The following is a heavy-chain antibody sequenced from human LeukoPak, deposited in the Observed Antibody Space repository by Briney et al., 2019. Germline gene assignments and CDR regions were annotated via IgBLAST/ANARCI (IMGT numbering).Heavy chain of an antibody. J-gene: IGHJ5*02. V-gene: IGHV4-59*01. D-gene: IGHD6-13*01. CDR2: IYYSGST. CDR3: ARARIAAAGPFTYNWFDP. CDR1: GGSISSYY. Sequence: SSKTLSLTCTVSGGSISSYYWSWIRQPPGKGLEWIGYIYYSGSTNYNPSLKSRVTISVDTSKNQFSLKLSSVTAADTAVYYCARARIAAAGPFTYNWFDPWGQGTLVTVSS.